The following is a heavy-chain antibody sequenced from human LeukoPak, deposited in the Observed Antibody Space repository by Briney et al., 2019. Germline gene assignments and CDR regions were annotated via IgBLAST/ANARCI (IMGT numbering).Heavy chain of an antibody. V-gene: IGHV4-34*01. CDR2: SNDSGGT. Sequence: SETLSLTCAVYGGTFSGYYWSWIRQPPGKRLEWVGESNDSGGTNYNPSLKSRVTISVDTSKNQFSLKLSSVTAADTAVYYCARRRGYCSSTSCYTGGIATDYWGQGTLVTVSS. D-gene: IGHD2-2*02. CDR3: ARRRGYCSSTSCYTGGIATDY. J-gene: IGHJ4*02. CDR1: GGTFSGYY.